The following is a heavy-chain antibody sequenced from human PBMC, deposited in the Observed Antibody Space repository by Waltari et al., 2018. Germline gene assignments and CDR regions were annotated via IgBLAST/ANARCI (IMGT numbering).Heavy chain of an antibody. V-gene: IGHV4-34*01. Sequence: QVQLQQWGAGLLKPSETLSLTCAVYGGSFSGYYCSWIRQPPGKGLEWIGEINHSGSTNYNPSLKSRVTISVDTSKNQFSLKLSSVTAADTAVYYCARGLPHPSSSWYTIWGQGTLVTVSS. CDR2: INHSGST. CDR1: GGSFSGYY. J-gene: IGHJ4*02. D-gene: IGHD6-13*01. CDR3: ARGLPHPSSSWYTI.